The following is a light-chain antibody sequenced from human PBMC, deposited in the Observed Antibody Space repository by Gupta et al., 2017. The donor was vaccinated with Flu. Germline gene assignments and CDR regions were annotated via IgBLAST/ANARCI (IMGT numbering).Light chain of an antibody. CDR1: QSVDSY. V-gene: IGKV3-11*01. Sequence: EILLTQSPATLSLSPGERAPLSCGASQSVDSYLAWYQQKPGQAPRLLIYDASNRATGIPARFSGSGSGTDFTLTISSLEPEDFALYYCQQRRSWPITFGQGTRLEIK. CDR3: QQRRSWPIT. CDR2: DAS. J-gene: IGKJ5*01.